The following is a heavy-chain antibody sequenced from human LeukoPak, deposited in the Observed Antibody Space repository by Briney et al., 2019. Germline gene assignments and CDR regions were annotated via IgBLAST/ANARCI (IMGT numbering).Heavy chain of an antibody. CDR1: GYTFTGYY. J-gene: IGHJ3*02. Sequence: ASVKVSCKASGYTFTGYYMHWVRQAPGQGLEWMGIINPSGGSTTYAQKFHGRVTMTRDTSTSTVYMELSNLRSEDTAVYYCARGRLWEVLDAFDMWRQGTMVTVSS. V-gene: IGHV1-46*03. D-gene: IGHD1-26*01. CDR3: ARGRLWEVLDAFDM. CDR2: INPSGGST.